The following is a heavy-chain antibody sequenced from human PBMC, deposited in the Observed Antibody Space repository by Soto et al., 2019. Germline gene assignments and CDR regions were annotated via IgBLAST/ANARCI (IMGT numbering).Heavy chain of an antibody. V-gene: IGHV4-39*01. D-gene: IGHD2-2*01. CDR2: RYYSGSI. CDR3: ARGGLGYCATTSCYGFDH. CDR1: GGSISSGNYY. J-gene: IGHJ4*02. Sequence: PSETLSLTCTVSGGSISSGNYYWDWIRQPPGEGLEWIGSRYYSGSIYYNPSLKSRVTISVDTANNQFSLKLSSVTAADTAVYYCARGGLGYCATTSCYGFDHWGQGTLVTVSS.